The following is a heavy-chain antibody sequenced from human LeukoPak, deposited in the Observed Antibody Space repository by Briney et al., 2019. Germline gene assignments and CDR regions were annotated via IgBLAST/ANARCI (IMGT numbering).Heavy chain of an antibody. CDR2: FDPEDGET. CDR3: ATFEAYCSGGSCYSSALGYFQH. D-gene: IGHD2-15*01. V-gene: IGHV1-24*01. CDR1: GYTLTELS. J-gene: IGHJ1*01. Sequence: ASVKVSCKVSGYTLTELSMHWVRQAPGKGLEWMGGFDPEDGETIYAQKFQGRVTMTEDTSTDTAYMELGSLRSEDTAVYYCATFEAYCSGGSCYSSALGYFQHWGQGTLVTVSS.